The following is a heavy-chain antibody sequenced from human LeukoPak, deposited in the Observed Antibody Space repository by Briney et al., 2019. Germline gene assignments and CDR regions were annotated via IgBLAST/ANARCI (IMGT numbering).Heavy chain of an antibody. D-gene: IGHD2-15*01. CDR3: AKDLETKYCIDY. Sequence: LRLSCVTSGFTFRRSAMHWVRQAPGRGLEWIAFISYDGGTKYYADSVKGRFTISRDNFKNTLSLQMGSLRAEDTAVYYCAKDLETKYCIDYWGQGTLATVSS. V-gene: IGHV3-30*18. J-gene: IGHJ4*02. CDR2: ISYDGGTK. CDR1: GFTFRRSA.